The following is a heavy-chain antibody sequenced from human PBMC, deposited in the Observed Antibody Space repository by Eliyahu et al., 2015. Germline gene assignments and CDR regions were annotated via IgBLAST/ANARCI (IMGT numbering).Heavy chain of an antibody. J-gene: IGHJ3*02. CDR2: INHSXST. D-gene: IGHD3-9*01. CDR1: GGSFSGYY. V-gene: IGHV4-34*01. Sequence: QVQLQQWGAGLLKPSETLSLTCAVYGGSFSGYYWSWIRQPPGKGLEWIGEINHSXSTNYNPSLKSRVTISVDTSKNQFSLKLSSVTAADTAVYYCAREGNYDILYDAFDIWGQGTMVTVSS. CDR3: AREGNYDILYDAFDI.